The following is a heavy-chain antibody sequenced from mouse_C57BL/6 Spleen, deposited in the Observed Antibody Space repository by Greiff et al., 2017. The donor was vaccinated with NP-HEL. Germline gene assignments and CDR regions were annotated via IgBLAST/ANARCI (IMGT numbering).Heavy chain of an antibody. Sequence: VKLQQPGTELVKPGASVKLSCKASGYTFTSYWMHWVKQRPGQGLEWIGNINPSNGGTNYNEKFKSKATLTVDKSSSTAYMQLSSLTSEDSAVYYCARDSTRYYYAMDYWGQGTSVTVSS. CDR1: GYTFTSYW. V-gene: IGHV1-53*01. D-gene: IGHD2-1*01. CDR2: INPSNGGT. J-gene: IGHJ4*01. CDR3: ARDSTRYYYAMDY.